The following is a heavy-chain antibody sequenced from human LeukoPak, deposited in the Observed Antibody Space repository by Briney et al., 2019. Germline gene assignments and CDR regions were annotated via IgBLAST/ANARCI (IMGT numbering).Heavy chain of an antibody. D-gene: IGHD3-9*01. CDR2: IYYSGST. CDR3: ARHVPRRYFDWPRPADAFDI. J-gene: IGHJ3*02. V-gene: IGHV4-39*07. CDR1: GFTFSSYW. Sequence: GSLRLSCAASGFTFSSYWMTWVRQAPGKGLEWIGSIYYSGSTYYNPSLKSRVTISVDTSKNQFSLKLSSVTAADTAVYYCARHVPRRYFDWPRPADAFDIWGQGTMVTVSS.